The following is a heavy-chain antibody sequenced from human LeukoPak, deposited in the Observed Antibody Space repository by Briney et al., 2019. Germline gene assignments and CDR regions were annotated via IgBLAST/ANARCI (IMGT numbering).Heavy chain of an antibody. CDR1: GGSISSSSYY. Sequence: SETLSLTCTVSGGSISSSSYYWGWIRQPPGKGLEWIGSIYYSGSTYYNPSLKSRVTISVDTSKNQFSLKLSSVTAADTAVYYCARAGWELPIDYWGQGTLVTVSS. CDR2: IYYSGST. D-gene: IGHD1-26*01. J-gene: IGHJ4*02. V-gene: IGHV4-39*07. CDR3: ARAGWELPIDY.